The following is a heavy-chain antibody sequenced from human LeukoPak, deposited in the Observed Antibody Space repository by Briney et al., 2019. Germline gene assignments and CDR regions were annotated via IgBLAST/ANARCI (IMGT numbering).Heavy chain of an antibody. CDR2: ISYDGSNK. D-gene: IGHD6-19*01. CDR1: GFTFSSYS. J-gene: IGHJ4*02. V-gene: IGHV3-30*18. Sequence: GGSLRLSCAASGFTFSSYSMHWVRQAPGKGLEWVAVISYDGSNKYYADSVKGRFTISRDNSKNTLYLQMNSLRAEDTAVYYCAKYGGSGWYSYFDYWGQGTLVTVSS. CDR3: AKYGGSGWYSYFDY.